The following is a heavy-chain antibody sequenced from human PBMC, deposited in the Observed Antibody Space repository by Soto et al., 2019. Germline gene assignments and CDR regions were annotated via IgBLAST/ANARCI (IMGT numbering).Heavy chain of an antibody. J-gene: IGHJ4*02. CDR2: ITYNGNEQ. D-gene: IGHD2-2*02. CDR3: ARQGYCSSTACYTVDY. CDR1: GFTFSSYY. V-gene: IGHV3-7*03. Sequence: PGGSLRLSCAASGFTFSSYYMNWVRQAPGKGLEWVATITYNGNEQNYVDSVKGRFTISRDNAKNSLYLQMNSLRAEDTAMYYCARQGYCSSTACYTVDYWGQGALVTVSS.